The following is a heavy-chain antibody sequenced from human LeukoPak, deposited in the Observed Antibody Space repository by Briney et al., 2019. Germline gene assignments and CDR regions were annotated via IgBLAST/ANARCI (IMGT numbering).Heavy chain of an antibody. J-gene: IGHJ5*02. CDR1: GFTFSSYA. Sequence: GGSLRLSCAASGFTFSSYAMHWVRQAPGKGLEWVAVISYDGSNKYYADSVKGRFTISRDNSKDTLYLQMNSLRAEDTAVYYCAKGPDRGGWFDPWGQGTLVTVSS. D-gene: IGHD1-14*01. CDR2: ISYDGSNK. V-gene: IGHV3-30-3*01. CDR3: AKGPDRGGWFDP.